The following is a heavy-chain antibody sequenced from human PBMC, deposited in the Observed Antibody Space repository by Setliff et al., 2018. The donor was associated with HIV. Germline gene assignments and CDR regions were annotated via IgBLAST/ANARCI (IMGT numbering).Heavy chain of an antibody. D-gene: IGHD6-13*01. CDR1: GFTFSSYA. CDR2: INRYGPTI. CDR3: ARSQHSSSLRYFDY. Sequence: PGGSLRLSCAASGFTFSSYAMSWVRQAPGKGMEWVSYINRYGPTIYYADSVKGRFTISRDDAKNSLYLHMDSLRAEDTAVYYCARSQHSSSLRYFDYWGQGTLVTVSS. J-gene: IGHJ4*02. V-gene: IGHV3-48*01.